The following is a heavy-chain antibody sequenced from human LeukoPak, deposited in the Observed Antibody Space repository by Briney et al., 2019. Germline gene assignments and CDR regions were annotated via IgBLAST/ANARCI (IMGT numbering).Heavy chain of an antibody. CDR2: FSGSGGTT. V-gene: IGHV3-23*01. Sequence: GSLRLSCAASGFTFSSYAMNWVRQAPGRGLEWVSGFSGSGGTTYYADSVKGRFTISRDNSKNTLYLQMNSLRAEDTAVYYCANGNRCTSPNCLGYYYFYMDVRGKGTTVTVSS. J-gene: IGHJ6*03. CDR1: GFTFSSYA. CDR3: ANGNRCTSPNCLGYYYFYMDV. D-gene: IGHD2-8*01.